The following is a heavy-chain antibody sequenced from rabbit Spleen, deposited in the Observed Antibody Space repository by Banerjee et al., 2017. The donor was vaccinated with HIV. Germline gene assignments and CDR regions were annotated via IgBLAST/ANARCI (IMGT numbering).Heavy chain of an antibody. CDR3: ARTYDDYDSDFNP. J-gene: IGHJ6*02. CDR1: GVSFSDKDV. Sequence: EQLEEPGGGLVKPEGSLTLTCKASGVSFSDKDVMCWVRQAPGKGLEWITCINMVTGKSVYASWAKGRFTISRTSSTTVTLQMTSLTAADTATYFCARTYDDYDSDFNPWGQGTLVTVS. V-gene: IGHV1S45*01. D-gene: IGHD2-1*01. CDR2: INMVTGKS.